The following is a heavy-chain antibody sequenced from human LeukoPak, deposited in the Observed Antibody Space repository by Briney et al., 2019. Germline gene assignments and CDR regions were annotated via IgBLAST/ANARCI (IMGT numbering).Heavy chain of an antibody. D-gene: IGHD3-3*01. Sequence: GASVNVSCKASGGTFSSYAISWVRQAPGQGLEWMGGIIPIFGTANYAQKFQGRVTITADESTSTAYMELSSLRSEDTAVYYCARVVIDFGVVIPHYSPNYYYGMDVWGQGTTVTVSS. J-gene: IGHJ6*02. CDR2: IIPIFGTA. V-gene: IGHV1-69*13. CDR3: ARVVIDFGVVIPHYSPNYYYGMDV. CDR1: GGTFSSYA.